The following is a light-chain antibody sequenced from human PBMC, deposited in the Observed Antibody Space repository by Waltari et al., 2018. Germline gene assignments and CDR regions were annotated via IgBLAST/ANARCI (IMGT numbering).Light chain of an antibody. J-gene: IGLJ1*01. Sequence: QSSLTPPASVSGSSGLSIPLSCTGTRYGIGTCDLVSWYQQRPGEAPKLLMYGATKRPSGVSNRFSGSKSGKTASLTISGLQTEDEADYYCFSFVAANSFVFGPGTKVTVL. CDR3: FSFVAANSFV. V-gene: IGLV2-23*01. CDR2: GAT. CDR1: RYGIGTCDL.